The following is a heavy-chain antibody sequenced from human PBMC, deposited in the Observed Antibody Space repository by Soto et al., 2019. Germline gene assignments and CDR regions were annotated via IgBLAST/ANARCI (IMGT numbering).Heavy chain of an antibody. CDR3: ARLQYTVVTALDI. D-gene: IGHD2-15*01. V-gene: IGHV4-59*11. CDR1: GVSIGNHF. J-gene: IGHJ3*02. Sequence: VQLQESGPRLVKPSETLSLTCSVSGVSIGNHFWSWIRQAPGKGPELVGYIYHTVNTNYNPALKSRVTISMDTSENQLSLQLSSVTAADTAVYYCARLQYTVVTALDIWGQGTMVTVSS. CDR2: IYHTVNT.